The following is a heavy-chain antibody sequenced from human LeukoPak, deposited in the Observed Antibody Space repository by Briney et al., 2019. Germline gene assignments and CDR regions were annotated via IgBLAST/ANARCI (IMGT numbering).Heavy chain of an antibody. V-gene: IGHV4-34*01. J-gene: IGHJ5*02. CDR2: INHSGST. CDR1: GGSFSGYY. D-gene: IGHD3-10*01. CDR3: ARVFYYGSGSQNNWFDP. Sequence: SETLSLTCAVYGGSFSGYYWSWIRQPPGKGLEWIGEINHSGSTNYNPSLKSRVTISVDTSKNQFSLKLSSVTAADTAVYYCARVFYYGSGSQNNWFDPWGQGTLVTVSS.